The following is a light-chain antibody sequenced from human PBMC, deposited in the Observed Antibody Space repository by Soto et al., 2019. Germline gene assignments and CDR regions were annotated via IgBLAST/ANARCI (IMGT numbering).Light chain of an antibody. CDR2: DNT. V-gene: IGLV1-40*01. Sequence: QPVLTQPPSVSGAPGQRVTISCTGSRSNIGAGYDVHWYQQLPGTAPKLLIYDNTNRPSGVPDRFSGSTSGTSASLAITGLLAEDEADYYCQSYDNSLTGYYVFGTGTKVTVL. CDR3: QSYDNSLTGYYV. CDR1: RSNIGAGYD. J-gene: IGLJ1*01.